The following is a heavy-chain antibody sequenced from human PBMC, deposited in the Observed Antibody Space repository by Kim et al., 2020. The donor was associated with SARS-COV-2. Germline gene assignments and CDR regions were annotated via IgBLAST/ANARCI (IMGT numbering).Heavy chain of an antibody. CDR3: AKDLISCSGGSCYYYYGMDV. Sequence: GGSLRLSCAASGFTFSSYGMHWVRQAPGKGLEWVAVIWYDGSNKYYADSVKGRFTISRDNSKNTLYLQMNSLRAEDTAVYYCAKDLISCSGGSCYYYYGMDVWGQGTTVTVSS. J-gene: IGHJ6*02. CDR1: GFTFSSYG. V-gene: IGHV3-33*06. D-gene: IGHD2-15*01. CDR2: IWYDGSNK.